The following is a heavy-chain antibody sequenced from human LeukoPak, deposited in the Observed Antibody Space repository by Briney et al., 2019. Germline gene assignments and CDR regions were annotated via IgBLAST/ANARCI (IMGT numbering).Heavy chain of an antibody. D-gene: IGHD3-3*01. CDR3: ARRTNYDFWSGYYDY. CDR2: IYYSGST. J-gene: IGHJ4*02. V-gene: IGHV4-59*01. CDR1: GGSISSYY. Sequence: SETLSLTCTVSGGSISSYYWSWIRQPPGKGLEWLGYIYYSGSTNYNPSLKSRVTISVDTSKNQFSLKLSSVTAADTAVYYCARRTNYDFWSGYYDYWGQGTLVTVSS.